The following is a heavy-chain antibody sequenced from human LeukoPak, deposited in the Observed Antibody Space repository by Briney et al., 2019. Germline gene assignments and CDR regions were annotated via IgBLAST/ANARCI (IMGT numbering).Heavy chain of an antibody. V-gene: IGHV1-18*01. CDR1: GYTFNNYG. D-gene: IGHD2-15*01. J-gene: IGHJ4*02. CDR2: ISAYNGNT. Sequence: ASVKVSCKASGYTFNNYGISWVRQAPGQGLEWMAWISAYNGNTNYALKLRGRVTMTTDTSTSTAYMELRSLRSDDTAVYYRARDEKRYCSGGSCPAYFDYWGQGTLVTVSS. CDR3: ARDEKRYCSGGSCPAYFDY.